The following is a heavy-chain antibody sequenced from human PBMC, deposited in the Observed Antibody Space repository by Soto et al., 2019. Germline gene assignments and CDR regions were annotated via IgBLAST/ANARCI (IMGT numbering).Heavy chain of an antibody. CDR3: ARDHGSWYIDY. Sequence: ASVKVSCRASGYTFTSYYMHWVRQAPGQGLEWMGIINPSGGSTSYAQKFQGRVAMTRDTSTSTVYMELSSLRSEDTAVYYCARDHGSWYIDYWGQGTLVTVSS. V-gene: IGHV1-46*01. D-gene: IGHD6-13*01. CDR2: INPSGGST. CDR1: GYTFTSYY. J-gene: IGHJ4*02.